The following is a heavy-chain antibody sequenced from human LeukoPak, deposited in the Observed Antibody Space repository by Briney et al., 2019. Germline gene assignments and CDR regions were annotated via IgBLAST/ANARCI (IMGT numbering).Heavy chain of an antibody. CDR2: IRYDGSNK. CDR1: GFTFSSYG. Sequence: GGSLRLSCAASGFTFSSYGMHWVRQAPGKGLEWVAFIRYDGSNKYYADSVKGRFTISRDNSKNTLYLQMNSLRAEDTAVYYCAKVYGSGSYYKFDYWGQGTLVTVSS. V-gene: IGHV3-30*02. J-gene: IGHJ4*02. CDR3: AKVYGSGSYYKFDY. D-gene: IGHD3-10*01.